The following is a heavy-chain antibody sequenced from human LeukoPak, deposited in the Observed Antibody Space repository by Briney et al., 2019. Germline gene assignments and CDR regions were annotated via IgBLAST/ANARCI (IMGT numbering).Heavy chain of an antibody. V-gene: IGHV4-34*01. CDR1: GGSFSGYY. CDR2: INHSGST. Sequence: SETLSRTCAVYGGSFSGYYWSWIRQPPGKGLEWIGEINHSGSTNYNPSLKSRVTISVDTSKNQFSLKLSSVTAADTAVYYCARSLVRYDYYYYYMDVWGKGTTVTVSS. CDR3: ARSLVRYDYYYYYMDV. D-gene: IGHD6-13*01. J-gene: IGHJ6*03.